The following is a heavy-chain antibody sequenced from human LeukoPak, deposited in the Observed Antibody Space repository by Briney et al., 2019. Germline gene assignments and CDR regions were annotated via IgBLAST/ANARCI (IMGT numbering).Heavy chain of an antibody. Sequence: SETLSLTCTVSGGSISSSSYYWGWIRQPPGKGLEWIGSIYYSGSTYYNPSLKSRVTISVDTSKNQFSLKLSSVTAADTAVYYCARGAYSRMAYNWFDPWGQRTLVTVSS. CDR1: GGSISSSSYY. CDR3: ARGAYSRMAYNWFDP. V-gene: IGHV4-39*01. CDR2: IYYSGST. J-gene: IGHJ5*02. D-gene: IGHD6-13*01.